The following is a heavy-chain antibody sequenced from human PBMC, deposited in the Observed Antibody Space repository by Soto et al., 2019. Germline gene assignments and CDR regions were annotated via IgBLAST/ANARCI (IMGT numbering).Heavy chain of an antibody. D-gene: IGHD3-3*01. V-gene: IGHV1-69*06. Sequence: SVKVSCKASGYTFTSYDINWVRQATGQGLEWMGGIIPIFGTANYAQKFQGRVTITADKSTSTAYMELSSLRSEDTAVYYCARGFWSGPSYYYYYGMDVWGQGTTVTVSS. CDR3: ARGFWSGPSYYYYYGMDV. J-gene: IGHJ6*02. CDR2: IIPIFGTA. CDR1: GYTFTSYD.